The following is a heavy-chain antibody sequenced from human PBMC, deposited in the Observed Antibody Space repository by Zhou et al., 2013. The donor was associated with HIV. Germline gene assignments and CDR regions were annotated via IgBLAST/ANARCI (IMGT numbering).Heavy chain of an antibody. D-gene: IGHD4-17*01. CDR2: INPSGGST. J-gene: IGHJ6*03. CDR1: GYTFTSYY. V-gene: IGHV1-46*01. CDR3: ARADYGGNTDPHYYNFYYMDV. Sequence: QVQLVQSGAEVKKPGASVKVSCKASGYTFTSYYMHWVRQAPGQGLEWMGIINPSGGSTSYAQKFQGRVTMTRDTSTSTVYMELTSLTSDDTAVYYCARADYGGNTDPHYYNFYYMDVWARDHGHRLL.